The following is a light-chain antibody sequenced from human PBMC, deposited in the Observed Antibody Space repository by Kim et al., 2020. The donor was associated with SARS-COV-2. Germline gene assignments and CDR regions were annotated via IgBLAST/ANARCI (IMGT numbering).Light chain of an antibody. Sequence: LSAAVGDRVTCPCRASQRICSYVYWYQQEPGKAPNLLIYSASNLQSGVPSRVRGSGSGSDFTLTSSSLQPEDFAIYYCQQSYSTLSFGGGTKLEI. CDR2: SAS. CDR3: QQSYSTLS. V-gene: IGKV1-39*01. J-gene: IGKJ4*01. CDR1: QRICSY.